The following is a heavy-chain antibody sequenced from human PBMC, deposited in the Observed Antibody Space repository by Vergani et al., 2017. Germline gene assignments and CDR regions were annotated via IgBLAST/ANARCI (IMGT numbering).Heavy chain of an antibody. J-gene: IGHJ6*01. V-gene: IGHV3-11*05. CDR1: GFTFSDYY. Sequence: QVQLVESGGGLVKPGGSLRLSCAASGFTFSDYYMSWIRQAPGKGLEWVSYISSSSSYTNYADSVKGRFTISRDNAKNSLYLQMNSLRAEDTAVYYWAIDIPGPPPYDYYYGMDGWGEGTTVTVSS. CDR3: AIDIPGPPPYDYYYGMDG. CDR2: ISSSSSYT.